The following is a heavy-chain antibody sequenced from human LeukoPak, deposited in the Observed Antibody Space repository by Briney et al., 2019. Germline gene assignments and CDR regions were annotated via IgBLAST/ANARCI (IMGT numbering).Heavy chain of an antibody. CDR3: ARDRAVLNAFDI. V-gene: IGHV3-21*01. CDR1: GGSISSGGYY. Sequence: PSETLSLTCTVSGGSISSGGYYWSWIRQPPGKGLEWVSSISSSSSYIYYADSVKGRFTISRDNAKNSLYLQMNSLRAEDTAVYYCARDRAVLNAFDIWGQGTMVTVSS. D-gene: IGHD3-10*01. J-gene: IGHJ3*02. CDR2: ISSSSSYI.